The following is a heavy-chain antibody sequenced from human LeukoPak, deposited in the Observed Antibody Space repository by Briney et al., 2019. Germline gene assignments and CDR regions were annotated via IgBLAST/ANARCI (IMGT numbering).Heavy chain of an antibody. CDR3: ARDRRDGYCLGH. D-gene: IGHD5-24*01. V-gene: IGHV3-66*01. Sequence: GGSLRLSCTGSGFTVSSSYMSWVRQTPGKGLEWVSGIYSGGTTYYADSVKGRLTISRDSSKNTLYLQMNSLRAEDTAVYYCARDRRDGYCLGHWGQGTLVTVSS. CDR1: GFTVSSSY. J-gene: IGHJ4*02. CDR2: IYSGGTT.